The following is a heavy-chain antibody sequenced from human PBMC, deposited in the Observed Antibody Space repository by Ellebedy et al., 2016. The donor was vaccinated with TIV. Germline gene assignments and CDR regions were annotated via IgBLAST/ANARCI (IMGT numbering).Heavy chain of an antibody. J-gene: IGHJ4*02. CDR1: GFTFSTYW. CDR2: IKEDGSER. Sequence: GGSLRLXCAASGFTFSTYWMSWVRQAPGKGLEWVANIKEDGSERYYVDSVKGRFTISRDNAKNSLYLQMNSLRAEDTAVYYCARGPPPILNFDNWGQGTLVTVSS. CDR3: ARGPPPILNFDN. V-gene: IGHV3-7*01.